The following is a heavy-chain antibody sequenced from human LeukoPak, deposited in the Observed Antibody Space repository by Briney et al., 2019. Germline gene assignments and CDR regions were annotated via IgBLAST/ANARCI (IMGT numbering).Heavy chain of an antibody. CDR2: ISAYNGQT. V-gene: IGHV1-18*01. CDR3: TRDRGDFWSGYYIV. D-gene: IGHD3-3*01. CDR1: GYTFTSYG. Sequence: ASVKVSCKASGYTFTSYGISWVRQAPGQGLEWMGWISAYNGQTNNAQNLQGRVTMTTDTSTTSAYVELRSLRSDDTAVYYCTRDRGDFWSGYYIVWGQGTLVTVSS. J-gene: IGHJ4*02.